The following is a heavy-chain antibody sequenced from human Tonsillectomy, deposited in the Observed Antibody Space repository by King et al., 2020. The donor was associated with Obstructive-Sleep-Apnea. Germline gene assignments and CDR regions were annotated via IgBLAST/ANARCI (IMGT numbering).Heavy chain of an antibody. CDR1: GFTFRSYG. Sequence: QVQLVESGGGVVQPGRSLRLSCAASGFTFRSYGMHWVRQAPGKGLEWVAVISYDGSNKYYADSVKGRFTISRDNYKNTLYLQMNSLRAEDTAVYYCAKDDLPGVLDVWGQGITVTVSS. V-gene: IGHV3-30*18. CDR2: ISYDGSNK. J-gene: IGHJ6*02. CDR3: AKDDLPGVLDV. D-gene: IGHD3-10*01.